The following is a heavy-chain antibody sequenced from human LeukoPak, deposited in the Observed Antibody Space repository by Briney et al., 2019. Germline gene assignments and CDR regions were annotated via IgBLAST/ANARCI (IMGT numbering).Heavy chain of an antibody. CDR1: VGSISSGSYY. CDR3: ARRRATTIYMDV. CDR2: IYTSGST. Sequence: SETLSLTCTVSVGSISSGSYYWSWIRQPAGKGLEWIGRIYTSGSTNYNPSLKSRVTISVDTSKNQFSLKLSSVTAADTAVYYCARRRATTIYMDVWGQGTTVTVSS. V-gene: IGHV4-61*02. J-gene: IGHJ6*03. D-gene: IGHD1-26*01.